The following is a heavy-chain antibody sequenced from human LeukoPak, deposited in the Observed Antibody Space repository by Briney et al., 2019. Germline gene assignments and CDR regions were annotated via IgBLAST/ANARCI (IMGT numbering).Heavy chain of an antibody. CDR3: ARDYSSSSNYYYYMDV. J-gene: IGHJ6*03. V-gene: IGHV3-11*04. CDR2: ISSSGSNI. CDR1: GFTFSYYY. D-gene: IGHD6-6*01. Sequence: GESLRLSCAASGFTFSYYYMSWIRQAPGKGREWVSYISSSGSNIDYADSVKGRFTISRDNAKNSLYLQMNSLRAEDTAVYYCARDYSSSSNYYYYMDVWGKGTTVTVSS.